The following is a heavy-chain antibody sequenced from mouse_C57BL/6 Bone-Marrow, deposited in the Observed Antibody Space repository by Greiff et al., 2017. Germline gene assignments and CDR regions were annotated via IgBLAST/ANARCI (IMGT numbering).Heavy chain of an antibody. J-gene: IGHJ3*01. Sequence: QVQLQQSGAELVRPGTSVKMSCKASGYTFTNYWIGWAKQRPGHGLEWIGDIYPGGGYTNYNEKFKGKATLTADKSSSTAYMQFSSLTSEDSAIYYCARSYGNYPFAYWGQGTLVTVSA. CDR1: GYTFTNYW. D-gene: IGHD2-1*01. CDR3: ARSYGNYPFAY. V-gene: IGHV1-63*01. CDR2: IYPGGGYT.